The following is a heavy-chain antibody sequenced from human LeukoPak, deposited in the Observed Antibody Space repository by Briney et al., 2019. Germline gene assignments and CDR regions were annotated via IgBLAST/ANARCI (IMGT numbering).Heavy chain of an antibody. V-gene: IGHV1-8*01. CDR2: MNPNSGNT. Sequence: GASVMVSCKASGYTFTSYDINWVRQATGQGLEWMGWMNPNSGNTGYAQKFQGRVTMTRNTSISTAYMELSSLRSEDTAVYYCARAVHIEAAAGLGNFQHWGQGTLVTVSS. J-gene: IGHJ1*01. CDR3: ARAVHIEAAAGLGNFQH. CDR1: GYTFTSYD. D-gene: IGHD6-13*01.